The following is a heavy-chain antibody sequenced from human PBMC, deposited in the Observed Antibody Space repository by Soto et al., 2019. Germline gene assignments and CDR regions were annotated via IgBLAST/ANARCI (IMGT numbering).Heavy chain of an antibody. Sequence: GGSLRLSCAASGFTFSSYAMHWVRQAPGKGLEWVAVISYDGSNKYYADSVKGRFTISRDNSKNTLYLQMNSLRAEDTAVYYCARDQATSGYCSGGSCPGPYYWGQGTLVTVSS. CDR3: ARDQATSGYCSGGSCPGPYY. D-gene: IGHD2-15*01. J-gene: IGHJ4*02. CDR2: ISYDGSNK. V-gene: IGHV3-30-3*01. CDR1: GFTFSSYA.